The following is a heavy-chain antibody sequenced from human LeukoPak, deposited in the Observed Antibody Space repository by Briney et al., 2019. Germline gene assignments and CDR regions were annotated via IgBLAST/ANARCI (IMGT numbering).Heavy chain of an antibody. CDR1: GFTFSRSW. CDR3: AAWTDRGYSY. CDR2: INPDGDGM. D-gene: IGHD5-12*01. J-gene: IGHJ4*02. V-gene: IGHV3-7*01. Sequence: SGGSLRLSCTASGFTFSRSWMNWLRQAPGKGLEWVANINPDGDGMRFVDSVKGRFTMSRDNAQSSLHLQMNSLRVEDTAFYYCAAWTDRGYSYWGQGGLVTVSS.